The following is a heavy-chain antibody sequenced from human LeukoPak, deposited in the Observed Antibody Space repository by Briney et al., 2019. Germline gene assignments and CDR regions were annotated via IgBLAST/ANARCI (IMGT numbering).Heavy chain of an antibody. D-gene: IGHD3-10*01. CDR1: GYIFTDYY. V-gene: IGHV1-8*03. Sequence: ASVKVSCKASGYIFTDYYMHWVRQAPGQGLEWMGWMNPNSGNTGYAQKFQGRVTITRNTSISTAYMELSSLRSEDTAVYYCATYSGTNHDAFDIWGQGTMVTVSS. J-gene: IGHJ3*02. CDR2: MNPNSGNT. CDR3: ATYSGTNHDAFDI.